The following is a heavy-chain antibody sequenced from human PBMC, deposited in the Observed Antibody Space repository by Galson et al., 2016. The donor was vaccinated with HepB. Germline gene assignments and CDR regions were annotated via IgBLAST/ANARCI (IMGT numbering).Heavy chain of an antibody. D-gene: IGHD2-2*01. CDR2: LWYGVGNK. CDR1: GFTFSNYG. Sequence: SLRLSCAASGFTFSNYGMHWVRQAPGKGLEWVAVLWYGVGNKYYGDSVKGRFTISRDPSENTLYLQMNSLRAEDTAAYYCARTTSCTPTICYYAFDIWGQGTVVTVSS. J-gene: IGHJ3*02. CDR3: ARTTSCTPTICYYAFDI. V-gene: IGHV3-33*01.